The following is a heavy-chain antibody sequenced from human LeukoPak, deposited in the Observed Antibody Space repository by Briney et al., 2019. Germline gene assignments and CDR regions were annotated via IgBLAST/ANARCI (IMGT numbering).Heavy chain of an antibody. CDR3: ARGIYRPDY. J-gene: IGHJ4*02. D-gene: IGHD4-11*01. CDR1: GGSFSGYY. V-gene: IGHV4-34*01. Sequence: SETLSLTCAVYGGSFSGYYWSWIRQPPGKGLEWIGEINHGGSTNYNPSLKSRVTISVDTSKNQFSLKLSSVTAADTAVYYCARGIYRPDYWGQGTLVTVSS. CDR2: INHGGST.